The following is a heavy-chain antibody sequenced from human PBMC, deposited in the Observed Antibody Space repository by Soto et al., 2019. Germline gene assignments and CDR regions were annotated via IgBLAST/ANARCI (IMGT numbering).Heavy chain of an antibody. D-gene: IGHD3-10*01. CDR3: SHSEGKVLLWFGELLDYYYYGMDV. V-gene: IGHV2-5*01. J-gene: IGHJ6*02. CDR1: GFSLSTSGVG. CDR2: IYWNDDK. Sequence: SGPTLVNPTQTLTLTCTFSGFSLSTSGVGVGWIRQPPGKALEWLALIYWNDDKRYSTSLKSRLTITKDTSKHQVVLTMTNMDPVDTATYYCSHSEGKVLLWFGELLDYYYYGMDVWGQGTTVTVSS.